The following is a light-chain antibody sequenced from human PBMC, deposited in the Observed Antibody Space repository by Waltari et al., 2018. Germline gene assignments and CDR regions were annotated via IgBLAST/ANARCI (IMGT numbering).Light chain of an antibody. CDR2: SNN. J-gene: IGLJ2*01. CDR3: AAWDDSLNGYVV. CDR1: SSNIGNNS. V-gene: IGLV1-44*01. Sequence: QSVLTQPPSASGTPGQRVTISCSGSSSNIGNNSVNWYQQLPGTTPKLLIYSNNHRPSGLPDRFSGSKSGTSASLAISGLQSEDEADYYCAAWDDSLNGYVVFGGGTKLTVL.